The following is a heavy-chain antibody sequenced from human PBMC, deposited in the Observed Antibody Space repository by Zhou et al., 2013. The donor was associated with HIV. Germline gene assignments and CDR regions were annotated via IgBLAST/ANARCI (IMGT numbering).Heavy chain of an antibody. Sequence: QVQLVQSGAEVKKPGSSVKVSCKASGGTFSSYAISWVRQAPGQGLEWMGGIIPIFGTANYAQKFQGRVTITADESTSTAYMELSSLRSEDTAVYYCARAGDILEWSNLYYYYYYMDVWGKGTTVTVSS. CDR2: IIPIFGTA. J-gene: IGHJ6*03. D-gene: IGHD3-3*01. V-gene: IGHV1-69*12. CDR3: ARAGDILEWSNLYYYYYYMDV. CDR1: GGTFSSYA.